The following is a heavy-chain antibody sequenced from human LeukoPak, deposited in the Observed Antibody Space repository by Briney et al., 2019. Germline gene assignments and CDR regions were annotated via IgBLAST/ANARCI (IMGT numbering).Heavy chain of an antibody. CDR1: GFTFTNAC. J-gene: IGHJ4*02. D-gene: IGHD3-10*01. V-gene: IGHV3-15*01. CDR2: IKSKTDGGTT. Sequence: GGSLRLSCAASGFTFTNACMNWVRQAPGKGLEWVGQIKSKTDGGTTTYAAPVKGSFTISRDDPKDTLYLQMTNLKAEGTAVYYCTTAYYYGSGIPDHGGEGTLVTLP. CDR3: TTAYYYGSGIPDH.